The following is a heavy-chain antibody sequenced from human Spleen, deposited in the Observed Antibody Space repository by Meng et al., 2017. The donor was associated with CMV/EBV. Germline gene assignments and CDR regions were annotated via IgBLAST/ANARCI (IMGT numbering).Heavy chain of an antibody. CDR1: GFTFNNYA. V-gene: IGHV3-23*01. J-gene: IGHJ4*02. CDR2: IGGGGDST. Sequence: LSLTCAGSGFTFNNYAINWVRQVPGKGLEWVSAIGGGGDSTYYADSVKGRFTVSRDNSKNTLYLQMNSLRAEDTAVYYCARRFPGMPFDYWGQGTLVAVSS. D-gene: IGHD2-2*01. CDR3: ARRFPGMPFDY.